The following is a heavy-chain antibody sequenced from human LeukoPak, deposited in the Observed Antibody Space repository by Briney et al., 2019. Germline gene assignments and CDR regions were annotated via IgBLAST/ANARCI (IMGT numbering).Heavy chain of an antibody. CDR3: ARDRIVVVTAVKNDAFHI. CDR2: IKQDGSEK. Sequence: PGGSLRLSCAASGFTFSSYWMSWVRQAPGKGLEWVANIKQDGSEKYYVDSVKGRFTISRDNAKNSPYLQMNSLRAEDTAVYYCARDRIVVVTAVKNDAFHIWGQGTMVTVSS. CDR1: GFTFSSYW. D-gene: IGHD2-21*02. V-gene: IGHV3-7*01. J-gene: IGHJ3*02.